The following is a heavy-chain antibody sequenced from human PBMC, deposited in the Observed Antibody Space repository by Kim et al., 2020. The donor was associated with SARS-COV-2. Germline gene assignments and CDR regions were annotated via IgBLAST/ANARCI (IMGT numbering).Heavy chain of an antibody. J-gene: IGHJ6*01. Sequence: SETLSLTCTVSGGSISSSSYYWGWIRQTPGKGLEWIGSIYYSGSTYYNSSLKRRVTISEDTSKNQFSLKLRPVTAADTTAYYCNGIMRWLQLGYYGMDV. D-gene: IGHD3-16*01. CDR1: GGSISSSSYY. CDR2: IYYSGST. V-gene: IGHV4-39*01. CDR3: NGIMRWLQLGYYGMDV.